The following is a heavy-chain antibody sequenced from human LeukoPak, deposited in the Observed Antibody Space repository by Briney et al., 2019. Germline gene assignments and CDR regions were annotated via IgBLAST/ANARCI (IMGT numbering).Heavy chain of an antibody. D-gene: IGHD3-3*01. Sequence: PSETLSLTCAVSGYSISSGYYWGWIRQPPGKGLEWIGSIYHSGSTYYNPSLKSRVTISVDTSKNQFSLKLSSVTAADTAVSYCARFTIFGVGPDYWGQGTLVTVSS. CDR2: IYHSGST. J-gene: IGHJ4*02. CDR3: ARFTIFGVGPDY. V-gene: IGHV4-38-2*01. CDR1: GYSISSGYY.